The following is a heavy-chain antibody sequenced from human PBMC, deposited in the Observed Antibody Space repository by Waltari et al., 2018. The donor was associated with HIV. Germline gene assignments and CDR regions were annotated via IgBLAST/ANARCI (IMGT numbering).Heavy chain of an antibody. D-gene: IGHD5-18*01. CDR2: INSDGSST. CDR3: ARVQGYSYAVNWFDP. V-gene: IGHV3-74*01. Sequence: EVQLVEPGGGLVQPGGSLRLSCPASGFTFSSYWMNWVRQAPGKGLVWVLRINSDGSSTSYADSVKGRFTISRDNAKNTLYLQMNSLRAEDTAVYYCARVQGYSYAVNWFDPWGQGTLVTVSS. CDR1: GFTFSSYW. J-gene: IGHJ5*02.